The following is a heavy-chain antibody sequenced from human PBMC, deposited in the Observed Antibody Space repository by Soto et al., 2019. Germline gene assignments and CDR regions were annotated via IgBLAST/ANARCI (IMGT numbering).Heavy chain of an antibody. CDR1: VRSFSSYA. D-gene: IGHD3-3*02. Sequence: ASMKVSHHASVRSFSSYAISWVRQPPGQRLEWMGAFDTEDGETIYAEKFQGRVTMTEDTSTDTAYMELSSLRSEDTAVYYCALTVTHFYFDYWGQGTLVTVSS. CDR2: FDTEDGET. V-gene: IGHV1-24*01. CDR3: ALTVTHFYFDY. J-gene: IGHJ4*02.